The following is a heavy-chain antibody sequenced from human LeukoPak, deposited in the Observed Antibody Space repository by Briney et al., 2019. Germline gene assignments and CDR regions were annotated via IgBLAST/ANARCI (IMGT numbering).Heavy chain of an antibody. CDR3: ARHPFSSPLDY. Sequence: SETLSLTCTVSGGSISSYYWSWIRQPPGKGLEWIGYIYYSGSTNYNPSLKSRVTISVDTSKNQFSLKLSSVTAADTAVYYCARHPFSSPLDYWGQGTLVTVSS. V-gene: IGHV4-59*01. CDR1: GGSISSYY. D-gene: IGHD2/OR15-2a*01. J-gene: IGHJ4*02. CDR2: IYYSGST.